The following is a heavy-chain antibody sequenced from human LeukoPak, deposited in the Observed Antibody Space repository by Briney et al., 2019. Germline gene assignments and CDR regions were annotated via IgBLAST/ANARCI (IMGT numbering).Heavy chain of an antibody. Sequence: GGSLTLSCAASGFPFNTYEVNWVRQAPGRGREWVSYISSSGSTIYYAASVKGRFTISRDNAKNSLYLQVNSVRAGDTGIYYCARVGAYAALNCWGQGTLVTVSS. CDR3: ARVGAYAALNC. V-gene: IGHV3-48*03. D-gene: IGHD3-16*01. J-gene: IGHJ4*02. CDR2: ISSSGSTI. CDR1: GFPFNTYE.